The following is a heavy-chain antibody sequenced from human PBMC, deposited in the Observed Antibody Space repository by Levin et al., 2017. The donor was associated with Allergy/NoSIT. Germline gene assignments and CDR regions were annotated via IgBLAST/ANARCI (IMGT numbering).Heavy chain of an antibody. D-gene: IGHD2-15*01. CDR2: IHYSGST. CDR1: GGSISSYH. CDR3: ARDRVVASSGTYYYFGMAV. Sequence: SETLSLTCIVSGGSISSYHWSWIRQPPGKGLEWIGYIHYSGSTDYNPSLKSRVSISIDTSKSQFSLTLNSVSAADTAVLYCARDRVVASSGTYYYFGMAVWGRGTTVTVSS. V-gene: IGHV4-59*01. J-gene: IGHJ6*02.